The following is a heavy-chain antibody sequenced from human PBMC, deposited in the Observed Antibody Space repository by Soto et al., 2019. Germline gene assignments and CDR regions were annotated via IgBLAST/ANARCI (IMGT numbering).Heavy chain of an antibody. CDR1: GFTFSSYA. J-gene: IGHJ4*02. D-gene: IGHD2-8*01. Sequence: QVQLVESGGGVVQAGRSLRLSCAASGFTFSSYAMHWVRQAPGKGLEWVAVISYDGSNKYYADSVKGRFTISRDNSKNTLYLQMNSLRAEDTAVYYCARTGIEDCTNGVCYFDYWGQGTLVTVSS. CDR3: ARTGIEDCTNGVCYFDY. V-gene: IGHV3-30-3*01. CDR2: ISYDGSNK.